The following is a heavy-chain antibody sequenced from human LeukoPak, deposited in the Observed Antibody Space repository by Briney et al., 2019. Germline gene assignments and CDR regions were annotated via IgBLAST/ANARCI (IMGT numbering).Heavy chain of an antibody. CDR3: AKDLKRIFGVVIMSRGLDY. J-gene: IGHJ4*02. V-gene: IGHV3-23*01. D-gene: IGHD3-3*01. CDR2: ISGSGGST. Sequence: GGPLRLSCAASGFTVSSNYMSWVRQAPGKGLEWVSAISGSGGSTYYADSVKGRFTISRDNSKNTLYLQMNSLRAEDTAVYYCAKDLKRIFGVVIMSRGLDYWGQGTLVTVSS. CDR1: GFTVSSNY.